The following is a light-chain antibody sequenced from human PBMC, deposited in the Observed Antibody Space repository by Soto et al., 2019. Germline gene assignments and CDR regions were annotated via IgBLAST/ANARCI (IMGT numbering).Light chain of an antibody. Sequence: QSALTQPASVSASPGQSITISCTGTISDVGTFNYVSWYQHHPGEAPKLMIYDVTNRPSGVSNRFSGSKSGNTASLTISGLQAEDEADYYCGSYTTISTLVFGTGTKLTVL. CDR2: DVT. V-gene: IGLV2-14*03. J-gene: IGLJ1*01. CDR3: GSYTTISTLV. CDR1: ISDVGTFNY.